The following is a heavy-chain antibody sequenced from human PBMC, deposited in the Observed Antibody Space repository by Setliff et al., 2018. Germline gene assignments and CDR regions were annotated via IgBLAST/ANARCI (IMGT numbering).Heavy chain of an antibody. Sequence: SETLSLTCSVSDFPVSGVYYWGWIRQPPGKGLEWIGSMYFSGSTYYNPSLKSRVTMSIDKSKNEFSLKMSSVTAADTAVYYCARAPRYFDSTGSYFDGWGQGTLVTVSS. J-gene: IGHJ4*02. V-gene: IGHV4-38-2*02. CDR1: DFPVSGVYY. D-gene: IGHD3-22*01. CDR2: MYFSGST. CDR3: ARAPRYFDSTGSYFDG.